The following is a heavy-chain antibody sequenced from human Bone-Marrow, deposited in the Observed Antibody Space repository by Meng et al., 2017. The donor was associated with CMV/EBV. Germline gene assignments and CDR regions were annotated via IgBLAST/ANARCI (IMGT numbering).Heavy chain of an antibody. Sequence: SVKVSFKASGGTFNRYTINWVRQAPGQGLEWMGGIIPIFGTANYAQKFQGRVTITTDESTNTAYMELSSLRSEDTAVYYCARSWRVSHHFQYWGQGTLVTVSS. V-gene: IGHV1-69*05. D-gene: IGHD3-3*01. CDR3: ARSWRVSHHFQY. J-gene: IGHJ4*02. CDR2: IIPIFGTA. CDR1: GGTFNRYT.